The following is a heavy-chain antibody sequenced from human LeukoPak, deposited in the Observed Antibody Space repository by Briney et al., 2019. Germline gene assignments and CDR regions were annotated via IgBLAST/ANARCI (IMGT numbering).Heavy chain of an antibody. J-gene: IGHJ1*01. V-gene: IGHV3-30*18. CDR1: GFTFSSYG. Sequence: PGGSLRLSCAASGFTFSSYGMHWVRQAPGKGLEWVAVISYDGSNKYYADSVKGRFTISRDNSKNTLYLQMNSLRAEDTAVYYCAKDADSSGYYNKYFQHWGQGTLVTVSS. D-gene: IGHD3-22*01. CDR2: ISYDGSNK. CDR3: AKDADSSGYYNKYFQH.